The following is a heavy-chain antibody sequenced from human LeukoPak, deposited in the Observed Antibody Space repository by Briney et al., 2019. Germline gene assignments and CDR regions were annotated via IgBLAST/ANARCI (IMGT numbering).Heavy chain of an antibody. CDR3: ARALTPASGYSYGS. CDR2: MNPNSGNT. Sequence: ASVKVSCKASGYTFTNYDINWVRHATGQGLEWMGWMNPNSGNTGYLQKFQGRVTMAMNTSISTAYMELSSLRSEDTTVYYCARALTPASGYSYGSWGEGTLVTVSS. D-gene: IGHD5-18*01. J-gene: IGHJ4*02. CDR1: GYTFTNYD. V-gene: IGHV1-8*01.